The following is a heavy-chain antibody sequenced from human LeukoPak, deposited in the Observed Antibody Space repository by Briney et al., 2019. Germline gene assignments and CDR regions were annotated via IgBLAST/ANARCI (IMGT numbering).Heavy chain of an antibody. CDR2: MNPNSGNT. CDR1: GYTITNYD. D-gene: IGHD2-2*01. CDR3: ARVGVVPAAIFGKGNYYYYMDV. V-gene: IGHV1-8*01. J-gene: IGHJ6*03. Sequence: ASVKVSCKASGYTITNYDINWVRQATGQGLEWMGWMNPNSGNTGYAQKFQGRVTITADESTSTAYMELSSLRSEDTAVYYCARVGVVPAAIFGKGNYYYYMDVWGKGTTVTISS.